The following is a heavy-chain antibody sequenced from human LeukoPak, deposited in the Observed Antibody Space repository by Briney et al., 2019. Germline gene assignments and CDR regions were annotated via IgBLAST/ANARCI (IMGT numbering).Heavy chain of an antibody. J-gene: IGHJ3*02. D-gene: IGHD3-10*01. CDR2: MYYSGST. CDR1: GGSISSFY. CDR3: AREVMVRGVSAFDI. Sequence: SETLSLTCTVSGGSISSFYWSWIRQPPGKGLEWIGYMYYSGSTNYNPSLKSRVTISVDTSKNQLSLKLNSVTAADTAVYYCAREVMVRGVSAFDIWGQGAMVTVSS. V-gene: IGHV4-59*01.